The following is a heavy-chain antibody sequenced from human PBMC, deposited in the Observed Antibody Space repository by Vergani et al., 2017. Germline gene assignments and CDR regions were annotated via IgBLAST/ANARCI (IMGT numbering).Heavy chain of an antibody. J-gene: IGHJ5*02. Sequence: QVQLQESGPGLVKPSETLSLTCTVSGGSISSYYWSWIRQPPGKGLEWIGYIYYSGSTNYNPSLKSRVTISVDTSTNQFSLKLSSVTAADTAVYYCASEAVAGTFSWFDAGGQGTLVTVSS. CDR3: ASEAVAGTFSWFDA. CDR1: GGSISSYY. V-gene: IGHV4-59*01. CDR2: IYYSGST. D-gene: IGHD6-19*01.